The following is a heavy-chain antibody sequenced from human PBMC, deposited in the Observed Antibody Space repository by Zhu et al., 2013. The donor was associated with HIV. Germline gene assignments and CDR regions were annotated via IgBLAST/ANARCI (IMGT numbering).Heavy chain of an antibody. V-gene: IGHV5-51*01. J-gene: IGHJ4*02. CDR1: GYSFTSYW. D-gene: IGHD3-9*01. CDR2: IFPGDSDT. Sequence: EVQLVQSGAEVKKPGESLKISCKGSGYSFTSYWIGWVRQMPGRGLEWVGIIFPGDSDTRYSPSFQGQVTISVDKSITTAYLQWNSLKASDTAMYYCARHYYTLLTGFYRAYFDSWGQGTLVTVSS. CDR3: ARHYYTLLTGFYRAYFDS.